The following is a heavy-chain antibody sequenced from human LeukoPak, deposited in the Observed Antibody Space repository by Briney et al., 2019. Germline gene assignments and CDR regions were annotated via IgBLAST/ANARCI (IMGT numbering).Heavy chain of an antibody. V-gene: IGHV4-59*12. J-gene: IGHJ6*02. D-gene: IGHD3-9*01. CDR3: VRENSPDILTGYFYYYYGMDV. Sequence: SETLSLTRTVSGGSISSYYWSWIRQPPGKGLEWIGYIYYSGSTNYNPSLKSRVTISVDTSKNQFSLKLSSVTAADTAVYYCVRENSPDILTGYFYYYYGMDVWGQGTTVTVSS. CDR1: GGSISSYY. CDR2: IYYSGST.